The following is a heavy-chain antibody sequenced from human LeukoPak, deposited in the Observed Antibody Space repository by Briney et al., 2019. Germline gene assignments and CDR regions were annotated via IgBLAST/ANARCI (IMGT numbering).Heavy chain of an antibody. D-gene: IGHD3-10*01. V-gene: IGHV5-51*01. J-gene: IGHJ6*02. CDR2: IYPGDSDT. CDR3: ARQGFGELFECYYGMDV. CDR1: GYSFTSYW. Sequence: GESLKISCKSSGYSFTSYWIGWVRQMPGKGLEWMGIIYPGDSDTRYSPSFQGQVTISADKSISTAYLQWSSLKASDTAMYYCARQGFGELFECYYGMDVWGQGTTVTVSS.